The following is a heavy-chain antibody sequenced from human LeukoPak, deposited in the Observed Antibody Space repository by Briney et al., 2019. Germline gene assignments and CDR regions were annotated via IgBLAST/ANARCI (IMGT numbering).Heavy chain of an antibody. D-gene: IGHD4-11*01. CDR1: GGSISSYY. CDR2: IYYSGST. J-gene: IGHJ4*02. CDR3: ARGLYSNYDFDY. V-gene: IGHV4-59*01. Sequence: SETLSLTCTVSGGSISSYYWSWIRQPPGKGLEWIGYIYYSGSTSYNPSLKSRVTISVDTSKNQFSLKLSSVTAADTAVYYCARGLYSNYDFDYWGQGTLVTVSS.